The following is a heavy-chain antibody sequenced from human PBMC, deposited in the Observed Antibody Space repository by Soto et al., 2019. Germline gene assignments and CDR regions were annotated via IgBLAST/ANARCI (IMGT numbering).Heavy chain of an antibody. Sequence: QVQLQESGPGLVKPSETLSLTCAVSGDSISSYYCMWIRQPPGKGLESIGYLYYGRSANYNPSLKSRVSLAVATSTNQGSRRLSTMTAADTAVDYCALRSMAVVPEYWGQVTLVTVSS. V-gene: IGHV4-59*01. D-gene: IGHD3-22*01. CDR2: LYYGRSA. CDR3: ALRSMAVVPEY. J-gene: IGHJ4*02. CDR1: GDSISSYY.